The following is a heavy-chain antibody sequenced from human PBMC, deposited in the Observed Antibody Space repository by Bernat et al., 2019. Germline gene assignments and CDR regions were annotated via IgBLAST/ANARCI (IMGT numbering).Heavy chain of an antibody. V-gene: IGHV4-34*01. CDR2: INHSGST. Sequence: QVQLQQWGAGLLKPSETLSLTCAVYGGSFSGYYWSWIRQPPGKGLEWIGEINHSGSTNYNPSLKSRVTISVDTSKNQCSLKMSSVTAADTAVYYCARDSSMPMDVWGQGTTVTVSS. J-gene: IGHJ6*02. D-gene: IGHD2/OR15-2a*01. CDR1: GGSFSGYY. CDR3: ARDSSMPMDV.